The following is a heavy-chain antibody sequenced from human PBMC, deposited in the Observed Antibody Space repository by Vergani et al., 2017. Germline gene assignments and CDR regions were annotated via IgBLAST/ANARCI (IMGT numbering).Heavy chain of an antibody. Sequence: EVQLVQSGAEVKKPGESLRISCKGSGYSFTSYWISWARQMPGKGLEWMGRIDPSDSYTNYSPSFQGHVTISADKSISTAYLQWSSLKASDTAMYYCARQVAVAGKWWGPYYYYGMDVWGQGTTVTVSS. CDR3: ARQVAVAGKWWGPYYYYGMDV. CDR2: IDPSDSYT. CDR1: GYSFTSYW. D-gene: IGHD6-19*01. J-gene: IGHJ6*02. V-gene: IGHV5-10-1*01.